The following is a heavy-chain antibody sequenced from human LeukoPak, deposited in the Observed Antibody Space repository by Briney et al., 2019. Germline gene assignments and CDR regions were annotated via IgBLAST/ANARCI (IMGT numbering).Heavy chain of an antibody. D-gene: IGHD3-3*01. CDR3: ARDDFWSGYYSTFDY. J-gene: IGHJ4*02. CDR2: IIPIFGTA. CDR1: GGTFSSYA. V-gene: IGHV1-69*01. Sequence: GSSMKVSCKASGGTFSSYAISWVRQAPGQELEWMGGIIPIFGTANYAQKFQGRVTITADESTSTAYMELSSLRSEDTAVYYRARDDFWSGYYSTFDYWGQGTLVTVSS.